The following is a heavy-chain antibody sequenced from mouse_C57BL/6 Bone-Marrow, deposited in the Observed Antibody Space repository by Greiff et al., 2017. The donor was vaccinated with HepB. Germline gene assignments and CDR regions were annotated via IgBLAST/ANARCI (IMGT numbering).Heavy chain of an antibody. CDR3: AVIYYGIFYAMDY. Sequence: VQLQQPGAELVKPGASVKLSCKASGYTFTSYWMHWVKQRPGQGLEWIGMIHPNSGSTNYNEKFKSKATLTVDKSSSTAYMKLSILTSEDSAVYYCAVIYYGIFYAMDYWGQGTSVTVSS. J-gene: IGHJ4*01. V-gene: IGHV1-64*01. CDR1: GYTFTSYW. D-gene: IGHD2-1*01. CDR2: IHPNSGST.